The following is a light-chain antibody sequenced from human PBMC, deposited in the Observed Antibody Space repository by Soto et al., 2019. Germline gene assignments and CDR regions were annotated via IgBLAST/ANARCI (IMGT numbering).Light chain of an antibody. J-gene: IGLJ2*01. CDR1: SSNIGSNT. CDR2: SNN. Sequence: QSVLTQPPSASGTPGQRVTLSCSGSSSNIGSNTVNWYQQLPGTAPKLLIYSNNQRPSGVPDRSSGSKSGTSASLAISGLQSEDEADYYCAAWDDSLNGVVFGVGTKLTVL. V-gene: IGLV1-44*01. CDR3: AAWDDSLNGVV.